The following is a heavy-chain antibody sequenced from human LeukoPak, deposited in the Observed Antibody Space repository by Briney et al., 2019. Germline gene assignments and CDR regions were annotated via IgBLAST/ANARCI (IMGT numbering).Heavy chain of an antibody. CDR1: EDIFTTYW. J-gene: IGHJ4*02. D-gene: IGHD1-1*01. CDR2: IYPGDSDT. V-gene: IGHV5-51*07. Sequence: GESLKISCKGSEDIFTTYWIDWVHPMPGKGLEWMGSIYPGDSDTRYSPSFQGQVTISADKSISTAYLQWSSLKASDSAMYYCARCGTIGTGGDYWGQGTLVTVSS. CDR3: ARCGTIGTGGDY.